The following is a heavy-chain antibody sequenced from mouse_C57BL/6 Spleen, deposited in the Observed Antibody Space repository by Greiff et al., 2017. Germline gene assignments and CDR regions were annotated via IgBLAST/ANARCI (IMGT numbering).Heavy chain of an antibody. J-gene: IGHJ2*01. CDR3: ARSSPITTVVATSYFDY. D-gene: IGHD1-1*01. Sequence: QVQLQQPGAELVRPGSSVKLSCKASGYTFTSYWMHWVKQRPIQGLEWIGNIDPSDSETHYNQKFKDKATLTVDKSSSTAYMQLSSLTSEDSAVYYCARSSPITTVVATSYFDYWGQGTTLTVSS. CDR1: GYTFTSYW. CDR2: IDPSDSET. V-gene: IGHV1-52*01.